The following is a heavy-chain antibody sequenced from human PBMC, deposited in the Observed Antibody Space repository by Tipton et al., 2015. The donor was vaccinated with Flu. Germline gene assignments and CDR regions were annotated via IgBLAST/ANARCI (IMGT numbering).Heavy chain of an antibody. CDR2: IYYSGST. J-gene: IGHJ4*02. Sequence: TLSLTCTVSGGSISSSSYYWGWIRQPPGKGLEWIGSIYYSGSTYYNPSLKSRVTISVDTSKNQFFPKLSSVTAADTAVYYCARVTIVVVAAPGIYFDYWGQGTLVTVSS. V-gene: IGHV4-39*07. CDR1: GGSISSSSYY. CDR3: ARVTIVVVAAPGIYFDY. D-gene: IGHD2-21*01.